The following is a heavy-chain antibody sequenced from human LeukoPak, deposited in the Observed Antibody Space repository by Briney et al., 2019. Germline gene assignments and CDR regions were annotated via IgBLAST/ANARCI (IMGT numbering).Heavy chain of an antibody. V-gene: IGHV4-34*01. CDR3: ARGGRVSGWRQRFFDY. Sequence: SETLSLTCAVYGGSFSGYYWSWIRQPPGKGLEWIGEINHSGSTNYNPSLKSRVTISVDTSKNQFSLKLSSVTAADTAVYYCARGGRVSGWRQRFFDYWGQGTLVTVSS. D-gene: IGHD6-19*01. CDR1: GGSFSGYY. J-gene: IGHJ4*02. CDR2: INHSGST.